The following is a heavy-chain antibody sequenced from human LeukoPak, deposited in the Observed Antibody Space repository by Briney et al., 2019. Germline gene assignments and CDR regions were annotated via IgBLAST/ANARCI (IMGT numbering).Heavy chain of an antibody. J-gene: IGHJ2*01. CDR3: ARGRVAAAGTQKYWYFDL. Sequence: SETLSLTCAVYGGSFSGYYWSWIRQPPGKGLEWIGEINHSGSTNYNPSLKSRVPISVDTSKNQFSLKLSSVTAADTAVYYCARGRVAAAGTQKYWYFDLWGRGTLVTVSS. V-gene: IGHV4-34*01. CDR2: INHSGST. CDR1: GGSFSGYY. D-gene: IGHD6-13*01.